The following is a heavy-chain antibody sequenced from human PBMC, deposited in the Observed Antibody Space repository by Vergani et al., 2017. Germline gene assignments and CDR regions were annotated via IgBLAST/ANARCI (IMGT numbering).Heavy chain of an antibody. V-gene: IGHV3-64*01. D-gene: IGHD6-19*01. J-gene: IGHJ4*02. Sequence: EVQLVESGGGLVQPGGSLRLSCAASGFTFSSYAMHWVRQAPGKGLEYVSAINSIGVTTDYANSVQGRFTISRDNSKNTLYLQMGSLRAEDMAVYYCVKDLVAVAGYYFDYWGQGTLVTVSS. CDR2: INSIGVTT. CDR3: VKDLVAVAGYYFDY. CDR1: GFTFSSYA.